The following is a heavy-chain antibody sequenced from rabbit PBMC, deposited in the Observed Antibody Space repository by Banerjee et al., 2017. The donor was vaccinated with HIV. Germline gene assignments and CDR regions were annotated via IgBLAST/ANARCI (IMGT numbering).Heavy chain of an antibody. J-gene: IGHJ4*01. V-gene: IGHV1S40*01. Sequence: QSLHESGGDLVNPGASLILTCTASGFSFSSSYWIYWYLQAPRKGLEWIACIGAGSGSTYDPSCAKGRFTICKTSSTTVSLQMPSLTAEDTATYFCARDFSSDFDLWGPGHLVTVS. CDR2: IGAGSGST. D-gene: IGHD1-1*01. CDR3: ARDFSSDFDL. CDR1: GFSFSSSYW.